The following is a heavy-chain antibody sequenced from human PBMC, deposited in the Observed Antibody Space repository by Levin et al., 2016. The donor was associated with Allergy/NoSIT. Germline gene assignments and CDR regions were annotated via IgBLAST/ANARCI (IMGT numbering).Heavy chain of an antibody. CDR3: ARARGYSYGYGGDFRFDY. Sequence: SETLSLTCTVSGGSISSYYWSWIRQPPGKGLEWIGYIYYSGSTNYNPSLKSRVTISVDTSKNQFSLKLSSVTAADTAVYYCARARGYSYGYGGDFRFDYWGQGTLVTVSS. J-gene: IGHJ4*02. D-gene: IGHD5-18*01. CDR1: GGSISSYY. V-gene: IGHV4-59*13. CDR2: IYYSGST.